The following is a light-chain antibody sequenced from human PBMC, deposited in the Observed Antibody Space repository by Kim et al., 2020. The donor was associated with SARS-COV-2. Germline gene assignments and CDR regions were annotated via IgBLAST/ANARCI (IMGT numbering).Light chain of an antibody. Sequence: QSILLSCTGTTSDIGGYDFVSWYQQQPGKAPKLMIYDVTNRPSGVSHRFSGSKSCNTASLIISGLQAEDEADYFCTSFASGATPYVFGAGTKVTVL. CDR3: TSFASGATPYV. CDR2: DVT. V-gene: IGLV2-14*03. CDR1: TSDIGGYDF. J-gene: IGLJ1*01.